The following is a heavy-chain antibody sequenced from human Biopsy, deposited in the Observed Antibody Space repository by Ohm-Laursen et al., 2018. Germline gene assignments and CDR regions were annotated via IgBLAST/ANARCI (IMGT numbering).Heavy chain of an antibody. CDR2: IWYDGTNE. CDR3: ARGLSSGWYGYFDV. Sequence: SLRLSCAASGFTFGHYAMHWIRQAPGKGLEWISLIWYDGTNEDYADSVKGRFTISRGNSKNTLYLQINTLTLEDTAFYYCARGLSSGWYGYFDVWGRGTLVTVSS. CDR1: GFTFGHYA. V-gene: IGHV3-33*04. J-gene: IGHJ2*01. D-gene: IGHD6-19*01.